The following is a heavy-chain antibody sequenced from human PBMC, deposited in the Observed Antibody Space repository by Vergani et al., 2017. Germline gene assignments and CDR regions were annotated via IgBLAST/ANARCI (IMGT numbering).Heavy chain of an antibody. D-gene: IGHD2-2*01. Sequence: QVQLQQWGAGLLKPSETLSLTCAVYGGSFSGYYWSWIRQPPGKGLEWIGEINHSGSTNYNPSLKSRVTISVDTSKNQFSLKLSSVTAADTAVYYCARDAGVVVVPAASVGGMDVWGQGTTVTVSS. CDR3: ARDAGVVVVPAASVGGMDV. J-gene: IGHJ6*02. CDR2: INHSGST. V-gene: IGHV4-34*01. CDR1: GGSFSGYY.